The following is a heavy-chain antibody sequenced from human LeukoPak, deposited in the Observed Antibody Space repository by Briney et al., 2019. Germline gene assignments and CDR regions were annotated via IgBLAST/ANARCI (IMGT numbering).Heavy chain of an antibody. D-gene: IGHD2-15*01. Sequence: GGSLRLSCAASGFTFSSYEMNWVRQAPGKGLEWASYISSSGSTIYYADSVKGRFTISRDNAKNSLYLQMNSLRAEDTAVYYCARAVANKHEDAFDIWGQGTMVTVSS. J-gene: IGHJ3*02. CDR3: ARAVANKHEDAFDI. CDR1: GFTFSSYE. CDR2: ISSSGSTI. V-gene: IGHV3-48*03.